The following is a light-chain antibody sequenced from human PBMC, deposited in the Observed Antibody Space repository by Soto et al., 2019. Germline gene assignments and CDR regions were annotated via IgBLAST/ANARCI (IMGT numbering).Light chain of an antibody. CDR3: QQYNSYPYT. V-gene: IGKV1-5*03. CDR2: KAS. Sequence: DIQMTQSPTTLSASVGDRVTITCRASQSIGTWLAWYQQKLGKAPKLLIYKASSLESGVPSRFSGSGSGTEFTLTINSLQPDDFATYYCQQYNSYPYTFGQGTKLEI. CDR1: QSIGTW. J-gene: IGKJ2*01.